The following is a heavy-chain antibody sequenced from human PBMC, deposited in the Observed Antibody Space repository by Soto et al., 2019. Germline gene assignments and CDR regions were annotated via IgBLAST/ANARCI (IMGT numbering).Heavy chain of an antibody. CDR2: INPSGGST. V-gene: IGHV1-46*01. CDR3: ARSIAAQGYYYYGMDV. J-gene: IGHJ6*02. D-gene: IGHD6-6*01. CDR1: GYTFTSYY. Sequence: QVQLVQSGAEVKKPGASVKVSCKASGYTFTSYYMHWVRQAPGQGLEWMGIINPSGGSTSYAQKFQGRVTMTRDTSTSTVYMELSSLRSEDTAAYYCARSIAAQGYYYYGMDVWGQGTTVTVSS.